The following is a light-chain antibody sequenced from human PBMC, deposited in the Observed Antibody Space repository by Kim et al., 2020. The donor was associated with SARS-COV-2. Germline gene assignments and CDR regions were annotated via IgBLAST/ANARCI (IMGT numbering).Light chain of an antibody. Sequence: ELTQPPSTSGTPGQRVTISCSGSSSNFGKSYAYWYRQLPGSAPKLLIYRDNQRPSGVPDRFSGSRSGTSASLAISGLRSEDEADYYCAAWDDSLSGPVFGGGTKLTVL. V-gene: IGLV1-47*01. CDR2: RDN. J-gene: IGLJ3*02. CDR3: AAWDDSLSGPV. CDR1: SSNFGKSY.